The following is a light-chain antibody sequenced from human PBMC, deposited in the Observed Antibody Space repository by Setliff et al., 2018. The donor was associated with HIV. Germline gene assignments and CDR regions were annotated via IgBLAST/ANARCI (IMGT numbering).Light chain of an antibody. CDR2: QVS. V-gene: IGLV2-14*01. J-gene: IGLJ1*01. Sequence: QSVLAQPASVSGSPGQSITISCTGTSSDVGGYNYVSWYQQHPGKAPKVIIYQVSNRPSGISDRFSGSKSGNTASLTISGLQAEDEADYYCSSYAITNTRPFGTGTRSPS. CDR1: SSDVGGYNY. CDR3: SSYAITNTRP.